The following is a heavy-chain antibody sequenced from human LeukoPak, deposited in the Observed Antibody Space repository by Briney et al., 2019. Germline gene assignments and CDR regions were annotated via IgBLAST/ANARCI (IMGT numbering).Heavy chain of an antibody. CDR3: ARELYGDYHSHHFHPYGMDV. Sequence: SETLSLTCAVYGGSFSGYYWSWIRQPPGKGLEWIGEINHSGSTNYNPSLKSRVTISVDTSKNQFSLKLSSVTAADTAVYYCARELYGDYHSHHFHPYGMDVWGQGTTVTVSS. D-gene: IGHD4-17*01. J-gene: IGHJ6*02. CDR2: INHSGST. CDR1: GGSFSGYY. V-gene: IGHV4-34*01.